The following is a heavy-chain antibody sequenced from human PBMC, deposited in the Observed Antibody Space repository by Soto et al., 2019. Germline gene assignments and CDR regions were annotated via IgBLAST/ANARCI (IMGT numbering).Heavy chain of an antibody. V-gene: IGHV4-30-2*01. CDR1: GGSISSGGYS. J-gene: IGHJ4*02. CDR2: IYHSGSI. Sequence: QLQLQESGSGLVKPSQTLSLTCAVSGGSISSGGYSWSWIRQPPGKGMEWIGYIYHSGSIYYNPALEIRATISVDRAKSQFSLKLSSVTAADTAVYYCAAGGGLPRYYWGQGTLVTVSS. D-gene: IGHD5-12*01. CDR3: AAGGGLPRYY.